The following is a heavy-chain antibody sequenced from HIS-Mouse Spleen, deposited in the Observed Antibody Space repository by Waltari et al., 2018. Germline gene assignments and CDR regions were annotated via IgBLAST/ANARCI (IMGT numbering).Heavy chain of an antibody. Sequence: QLQLQESDPGPVTPSETLSPTCTVSACSLSSSSYNWGWIRKPPGKGLEWIGSIYYSGSTYYNPSLKSRVTISVDTSKNQFSLKLSSVTAADTAVYYCAREIPYSSSWYDWYFDLWGRGTLVTVSS. CDR3: AREIPYSSSWYDWYFDL. CDR1: ACSLSSSSYN. V-gene: IGHV4-39*07. D-gene: IGHD6-13*01. J-gene: IGHJ2*01. CDR2: IYYSGST.